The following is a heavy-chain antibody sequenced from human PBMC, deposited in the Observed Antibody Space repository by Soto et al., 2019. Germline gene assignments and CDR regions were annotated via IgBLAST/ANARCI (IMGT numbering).Heavy chain of an antibody. J-gene: IGHJ6*03. CDR3: ARTKAARGYYYYYYMDV. CDR1: GFTFSSYG. V-gene: IGHV3-33*01. Sequence: QVQLVESGGGVVQPGRSLRLSCAASGFTFSSYGMHWVRQAPGKGLEWVAVIWYDGSNKYYADSVKGRFTISRDNSKNTLYLQMNSLRAEDTAVYYCARTKAARGYYYYYYMDVWGTGTTVTVSS. D-gene: IGHD6-25*01. CDR2: IWYDGSNK.